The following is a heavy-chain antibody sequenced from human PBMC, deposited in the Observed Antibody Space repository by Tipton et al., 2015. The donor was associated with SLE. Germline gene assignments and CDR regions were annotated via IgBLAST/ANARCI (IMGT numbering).Heavy chain of an antibody. CDR2: ICDIGTT. Sequence: GLVKPSETLSLTCTVSGGSISSSSYFWGWIRQPPGKGLEWIGDICDIGTTIYNPSLKSRVNISLDTSKNQFSLKLSSVTAADTAIYYCARVGYLGSGKTWDMDVWGKGTTVTVSS. J-gene: IGHJ6*03. CDR1: GGSISSSSYF. CDR3: ARVGYLGSGKTWDMDV. V-gene: IGHV4-61*05. D-gene: IGHD3-10*01.